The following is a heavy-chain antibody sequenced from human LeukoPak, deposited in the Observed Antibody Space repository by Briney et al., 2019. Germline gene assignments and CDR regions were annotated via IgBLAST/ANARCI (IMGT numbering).Heavy chain of an antibody. Sequence: GGSLRLSCAASGFTFSGYWMTWVRQAPGKGLEWVALISYDGSNKYYADSVKGRFTISRDNSKNTVYLQMNSLRPEDTAVYYCARSGAAVAGFDYWGQGTLVTVSS. CDR3: ARSGAAVAGFDY. V-gene: IGHV3-30-3*01. J-gene: IGHJ4*02. CDR2: ISYDGSNK. CDR1: GFTFSGYW. D-gene: IGHD6-19*01.